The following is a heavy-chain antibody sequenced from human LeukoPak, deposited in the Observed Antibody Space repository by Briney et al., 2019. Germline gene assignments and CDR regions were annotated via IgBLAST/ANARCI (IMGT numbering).Heavy chain of an antibody. CDR3: ARARGDIVVVPAAIWFDP. V-gene: IGHV1-2*02. J-gene: IGHJ5*02. Sequence: GASVKVSCKASGYTLTGYYMHWVRQAPGQGLEWMGWIKPNNGGTNYAQKFQGRVTMTRDTSISTAYMELSRLGSDDTAVYYCARARGDIVVVPAAIWFDPWGQGTLVTVSS. D-gene: IGHD2-2*01. CDR2: IKPNNGGT. CDR1: GYTLTGYY.